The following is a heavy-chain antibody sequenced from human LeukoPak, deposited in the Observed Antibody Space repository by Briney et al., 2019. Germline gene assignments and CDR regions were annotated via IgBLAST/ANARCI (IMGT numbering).Heavy chain of an antibody. CDR1: GGSFSGYY. J-gene: IGHJ4*02. V-gene: IGHV4-34*01. Sequence: SETLSLTCAVYGGSFSGYYWSWIRQPPGKGLEWIGEINHSGSTNYNPSLKSRVTISVDTSKNQFSLKLSSVTAADTAVYYCARPARMYSSSSYFDYWGQGTLVTVSS. CDR2: INHSGST. D-gene: IGHD6-6*01. CDR3: ARPARMYSSSSYFDY.